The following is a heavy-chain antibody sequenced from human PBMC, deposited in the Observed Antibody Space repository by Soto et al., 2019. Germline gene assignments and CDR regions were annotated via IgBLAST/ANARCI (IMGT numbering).Heavy chain of an antibody. Sequence: GGSLRLSCAASGFTFSSYTMNWVRQAPGKGLEWVSSISSSSSHIYYADSVKGRFTISRDNAQNSLYLEMNSLRDEDTAVYYCARDLIAALSDKWFDPWGQGTLVTVSS. CDR2: ISSSSSHI. CDR1: GFTFSSYT. J-gene: IGHJ5*02. D-gene: IGHD6-6*01. CDR3: ARDLIAALSDKWFDP. V-gene: IGHV3-21*01.